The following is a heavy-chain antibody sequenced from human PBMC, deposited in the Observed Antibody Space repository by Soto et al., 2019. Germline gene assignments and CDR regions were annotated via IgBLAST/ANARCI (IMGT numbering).Heavy chain of an antibody. CDR3: ARDGYSYGYVPYYYYYGMDV. V-gene: IGHV1-2*04. CDR2: INPNSGGT. Sequence: ASVKVSCKASGYTFTGYYMHWVRQAPGQGLEWMGWINPNSGGTNYAQKFQGWVTMTRDTSISTAYTELSRLRSDDTAVYYCARDGYSYGYVPYYYYYGMDVWGQGTTVTVSS. CDR1: GYTFTGYY. D-gene: IGHD5-18*01. J-gene: IGHJ6*02.